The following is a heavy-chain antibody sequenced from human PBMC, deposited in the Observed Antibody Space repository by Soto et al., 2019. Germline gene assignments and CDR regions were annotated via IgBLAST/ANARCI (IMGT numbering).Heavy chain of an antibody. J-gene: IGHJ4*02. D-gene: IGHD3-22*01. V-gene: IGHV4-31*03. CDR3: ARAPRIGRGGYRYYFDY. CDR2: IYYSGST. Sequence: SETLSLTCTVSGGSISSGGYHWSWIRQHPGKGLEWIGYIYYSGSTYYNPSLKSRVTISVDTSKNQFSLKLSSVTAADTAVYYCARAPRIGRGGYRYYFDYWGQGTLVTVS. CDR1: GGSISSGGYH.